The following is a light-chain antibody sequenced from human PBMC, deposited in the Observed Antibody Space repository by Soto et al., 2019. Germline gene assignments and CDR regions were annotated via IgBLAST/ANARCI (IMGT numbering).Light chain of an antibody. CDR2: DAS. Sequence: DIQMTQSPSTLSASVGDRVTITCRASQSISRSLAWYQQKPGRAPKLLIFDASSLESGVPSRFGGSGFGTEFTLTISSLQPDDFETYCCQQYNSDVFTFGPGTTVDIK. J-gene: IGKJ3*01. CDR1: QSISRS. CDR3: QQYNSDVFT. V-gene: IGKV1-5*01.